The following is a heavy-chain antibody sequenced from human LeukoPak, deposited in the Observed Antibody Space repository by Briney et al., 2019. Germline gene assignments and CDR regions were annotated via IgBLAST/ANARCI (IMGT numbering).Heavy chain of an antibody. J-gene: IGHJ5*02. D-gene: IGHD3-10*01. Sequence: ASVKVSCKASGYTFSDNYIHWVRQAPGQGLEWVGWIKPNTGATHYSKRFQGRVTMTRDTSVSTAYMELRSLRSDDTAVYYCARRPYYYGSGSPKNWFDPWGQGTLVTVSS. V-gene: IGHV1-2*02. CDR1: GYTFSDNY. CDR2: IKPNTGAT. CDR3: ARRPYYYGSGSPKNWFDP.